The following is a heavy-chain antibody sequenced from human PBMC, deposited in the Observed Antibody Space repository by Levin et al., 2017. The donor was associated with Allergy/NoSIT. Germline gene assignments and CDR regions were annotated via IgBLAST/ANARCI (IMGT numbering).Heavy chain of an antibody. V-gene: IGHV3-7*01. D-gene: IGHD4-17*01. J-gene: IGHJ3*01. CDR2: INQDESEI. Sequence: QAGGSLRLSCVASGFTFSSFWMTWVRQAPGKGLEWVGNINQDESEIYYVGSVKGRFTISRDNAKNSLYLQINNLRAEDTSVYSCARVGRDAGDYAGFDLCGQPTMLRVS. CDR1: GFTFSSFW. CDR3: ARVGRDAGDYAGFDL.